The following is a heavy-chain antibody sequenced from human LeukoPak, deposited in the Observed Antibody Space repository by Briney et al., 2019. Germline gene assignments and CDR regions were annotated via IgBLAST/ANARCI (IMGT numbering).Heavy chain of an antibody. CDR1: GFTFSSYA. J-gene: IGHJ3*02. CDR3: ARSRSGSYSI. D-gene: IGHD1-26*01. CDR2: ISYDGSNK. Sequence: PGRSLRLSCAASGFTFSSYAMYWVRQAPGKGLEWVAVISYDGSNKYYADSVKGRFTISRDNSKNTLYLQMNSLRAEDTAVYYCARSRSGSYSIWGQGTMVTVSS. V-gene: IGHV3-30*07.